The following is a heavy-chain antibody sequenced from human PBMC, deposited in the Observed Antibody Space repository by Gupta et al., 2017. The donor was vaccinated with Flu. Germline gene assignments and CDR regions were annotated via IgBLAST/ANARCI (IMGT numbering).Heavy chain of an antibody. CDR2: IYYSGTT. CDR3: ARIFNNYGAYYFDN. J-gene: IGHJ4*02. Sequence: SGAYYWSWIRQHPGKGLEWIGYIYYSGTTYSNSSLRRRVTSSVDTSKNQFALKLSSVTAADTAGYYCARIFNNYGAYYFDNWGQGTLVTVSS. D-gene: IGHD5-18*01. V-gene: IGHV4-31*02. CDR1: SGAYY.